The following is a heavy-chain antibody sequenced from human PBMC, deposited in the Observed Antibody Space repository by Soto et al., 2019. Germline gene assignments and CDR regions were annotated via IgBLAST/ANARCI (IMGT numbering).Heavy chain of an antibody. V-gene: IGHV4-39*01. J-gene: IGHJ6*02. CDR1: GGSISSSSYY. D-gene: IGHD1-1*01. CDR3: ARLNRDGPTYDNYYYYYGMDG. CDR2: IYYSGST. Sequence: PSETLSLTCTVSGGSISSSSYYWGWIRQPPGKGLEWIGSIYYSGSTYYNPSLKSRVTISVDTSKNQFSLKLSSVTAADTAVYYCARLNRDGPTYDNYYYYYGMDGWGQGTTVTVSS.